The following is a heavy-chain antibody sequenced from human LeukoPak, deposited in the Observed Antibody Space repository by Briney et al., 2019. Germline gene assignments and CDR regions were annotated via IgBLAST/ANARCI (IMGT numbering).Heavy chain of an antibody. CDR3: AFKYYDYVWGSYHLY. CDR1: GGSFSGCY. Sequence: KPSETLSLTCAVYGGSFSGCYWSWIRQPPGKGLEWIGEINHSGSTNYNPSLKSRVTISVDTSKNQFSLKLSSVTAADTAVYYCAFKYYDYVWGSYHLYWGQGTLVTVSS. J-gene: IGHJ4*02. D-gene: IGHD3-16*02. V-gene: IGHV4-34*01. CDR2: INHSGST.